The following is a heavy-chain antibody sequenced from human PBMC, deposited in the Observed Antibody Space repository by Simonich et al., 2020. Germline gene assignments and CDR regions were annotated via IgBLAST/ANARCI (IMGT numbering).Heavy chain of an antibody. CDR2: INHSGST. J-gene: IGHJ1*01. CDR3: ARGLRVAAAGTAFQH. V-gene: IGHV4-34*01. Sequence: QVQLQQWGAGLLKPSETLSLTCAVYGGSFSGYYWSWIRQPPGKGLEWIGEINHSGSTNKNPSLKSRVTISVDTSKNQFSLKLSSVTAADTAVYYCARGLRVAAAGTAFQHWGQGTLVTVSS. D-gene: IGHD6-13*01. CDR1: GGSFSGYY.